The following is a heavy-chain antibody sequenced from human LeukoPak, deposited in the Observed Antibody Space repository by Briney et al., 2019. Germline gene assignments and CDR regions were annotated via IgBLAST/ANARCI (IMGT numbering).Heavy chain of an antibody. Sequence: GGSLRLSCVASGFPFSSYWMTWVRQAPGKGLEWVANIKQDGSKKSYVDSVKGRFTISRDNAKNSLYLQMNSLRAEDTAIYYCTRVGYIDEGINYWGQGTLVTVSS. D-gene: IGHD5-24*01. CDR3: TRVGYIDEGINY. V-gene: IGHV3-7*04. CDR2: IKQDGSKK. J-gene: IGHJ4*02. CDR1: GFPFSSYW.